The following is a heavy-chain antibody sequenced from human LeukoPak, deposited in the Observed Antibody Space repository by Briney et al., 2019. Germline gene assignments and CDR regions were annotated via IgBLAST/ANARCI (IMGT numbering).Heavy chain of an antibody. J-gene: IGHJ3*02. CDR1: GGSLSSSSYY. D-gene: IGHD3-10*01. V-gene: IGHV4-39*07. CDR3: ARDNGDYGSGSGAFDI. CDR2: IYYSGST. Sequence: SETLSLTCTVSGGSLSSSSYYWGWIRQPPGRGLEWIGSIYYSGSTYYNPSLKSRVTISVDTSKNQFSLKLSSVTAADTAVYYCARDNGDYGSGSGAFDIWGQGTMVTVSS.